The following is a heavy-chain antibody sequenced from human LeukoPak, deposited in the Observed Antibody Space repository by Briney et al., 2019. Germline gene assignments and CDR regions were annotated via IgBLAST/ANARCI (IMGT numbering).Heavy chain of an antibody. D-gene: IGHD5-18*01. CDR3: ARGHRGYGGMDV. J-gene: IGHJ6*01. V-gene: IGHV1-2*02. Sequence: GASVKVSCKASGYTFTGYYMHWVRQAPGQGLEWMGWINPNSGGTNYAQKFQGRVTMTRDTSIGTAYMELSRLRSDDTAVYYCARGHRGYGGMDVWRQATTVTVCS. CDR1: GYTFTGYY. CDR2: INPNSGGT.